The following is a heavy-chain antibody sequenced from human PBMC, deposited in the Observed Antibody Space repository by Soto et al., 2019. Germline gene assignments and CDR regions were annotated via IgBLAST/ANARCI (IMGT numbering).Heavy chain of an antibody. D-gene: IGHD3-22*01. J-gene: IGHJ4*02. CDR2: IYPGDSDT. V-gene: IGHV5-51*01. Sequence: GESVKISCKGSGYSFTSYWIGWVRQMPGKGLEWMGIIYPGDSDTRYSPSFQGQVTISADKSISTAYLQWSSLKASDTAMYYCARSYYYDSSGYAEYYFDYWGQGTLVTVSS. CDR3: ARSYYYDSSGYAEYYFDY. CDR1: GYSFTSYW.